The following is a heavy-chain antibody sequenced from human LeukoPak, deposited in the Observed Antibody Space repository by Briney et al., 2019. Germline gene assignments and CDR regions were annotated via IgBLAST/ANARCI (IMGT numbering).Heavy chain of an antibody. CDR2: ISGSGSTI. CDR3: VRVPLSSGYFDY. CDR1: GFTFSSHE. Sequence: GGSLRLSCAASGFTFSSHEMNWVRQAPGKGLEWVSYISGSGSTIYYADSVKGRFTISRDNDKNSLYLQMNSLRAEDTAVYYCVRVPLSSGYFDYWGQGSLVTVSS. V-gene: IGHV3-48*03. J-gene: IGHJ4*02. D-gene: IGHD3-3*01.